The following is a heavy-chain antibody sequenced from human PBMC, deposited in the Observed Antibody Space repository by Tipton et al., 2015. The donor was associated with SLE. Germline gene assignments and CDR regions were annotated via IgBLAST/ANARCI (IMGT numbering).Heavy chain of an antibody. CDR3: AADLDP. CDR1: GFTFSSYA. CDR2: IRYDGSNK. Sequence: SLRLSCAASGFTFSSYAMSWVRQAPGQGLEWVAFIRYDGSNKYYADSVKGRFTISRDNSKNTLYLQMNSLRAEDTAVYYCAADLDPWGQGTLVTVSS. J-gene: IGHJ5*02. V-gene: IGHV3-30*02.